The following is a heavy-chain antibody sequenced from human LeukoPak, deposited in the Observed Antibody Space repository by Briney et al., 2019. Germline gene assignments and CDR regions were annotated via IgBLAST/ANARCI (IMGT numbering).Heavy chain of an antibody. Sequence: GRSLRLSCAASGFTFDDYAMPWVRQAPGKGLEWVSGISWNSGSIGYADSVKGRFTISRDNAKNSLYLQMNSLRAEDTAVYYCAKDDFNGSGWYGFDPWGQGTLVTVSS. D-gene: IGHD6-19*01. J-gene: IGHJ5*02. CDR3: AKDDFNGSGWYGFDP. CDR2: ISWNSGSI. CDR1: GFTFDDYA. V-gene: IGHV3-9*01.